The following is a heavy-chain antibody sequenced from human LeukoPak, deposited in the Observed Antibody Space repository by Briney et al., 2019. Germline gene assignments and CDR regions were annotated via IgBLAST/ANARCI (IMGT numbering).Heavy chain of an antibody. J-gene: IGHJ4*02. CDR2: IIPIFGTA. CDR3: ARVKRGYSGYHYFDY. Sequence: IIPIFGTANYAQKFQGRVTITADESTSTAYMELSSLRSEDTAVYYCARVKRGYSGYHYFDYWGQGTLVTVSS. V-gene: IGHV1-69*01. D-gene: IGHD5-12*01.